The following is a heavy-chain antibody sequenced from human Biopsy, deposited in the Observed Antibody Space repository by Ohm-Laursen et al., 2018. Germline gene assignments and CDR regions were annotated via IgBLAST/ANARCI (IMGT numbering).Heavy chain of an antibody. J-gene: IGHJ5*02. V-gene: IGHV3-23*01. D-gene: IGHD3-3*01. CDR2: INGSGGST. Sequence: GSLTLSCAGSGFTFSSHAMSWVRQAPGKGLECVSVINGSGGSTYYADPVKGRFTISRDNSKNTLYLQMNSLRAEDTAMYYCARDLYDFCGGCPFDPWGQGTLVTVS. CDR1: GFTFSSHA. CDR3: ARDLYDFCGGCPFDP.